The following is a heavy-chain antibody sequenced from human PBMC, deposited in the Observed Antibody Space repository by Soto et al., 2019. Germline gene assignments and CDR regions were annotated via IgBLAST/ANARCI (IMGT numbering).Heavy chain of an antibody. J-gene: IGHJ6*02. V-gene: IGHV3-30*18. CDR3: AKAQQQLGDYYYYGMDV. CDR1: GFTFSSYG. Sequence: QVQLVESGGGVVQPGRSLRLSCAASGFTFSSYGMHWVRQAPGKGPEWVAVISYDGSNKYYADSVKGRFTISRDNSKNTLYLQMNSLRAEDTAVYYCAKAQQQLGDYYYYGMDVWGQGTTVTVSS. CDR2: ISYDGSNK. D-gene: IGHD6-13*01.